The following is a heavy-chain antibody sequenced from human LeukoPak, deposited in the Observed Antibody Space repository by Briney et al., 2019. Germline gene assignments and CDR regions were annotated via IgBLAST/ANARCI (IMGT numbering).Heavy chain of an antibody. CDR2: FYNSGRS. Sequence: SETLSLTCTVSDDSISDCYRGWIRQPPGKGLEWIGYFYNSGRSTYNPSLKSRVTISADTSKNHFSLKLSSVTTADTAVYYCTRGAGWLIDYWGQGILVTVSS. CDR3: TRGAGWLIDY. CDR1: DDSISDCY. V-gene: IGHV4-59*01. J-gene: IGHJ4*02. D-gene: IGHD3-16*01.